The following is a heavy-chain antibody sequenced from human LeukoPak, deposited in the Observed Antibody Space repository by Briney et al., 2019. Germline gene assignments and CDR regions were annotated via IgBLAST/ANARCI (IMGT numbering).Heavy chain of an antibody. Sequence: AGGSLRLSCAASGFTFDDYGMSWVRQAPGKGLEWVSGINWNGGSTGYADSVKGRFTISRDNAKNSLYLQMNSLRAEDTSLYYCARVISVASFWGHLSFDYWGQGTLVTVSS. J-gene: IGHJ4*02. CDR3: ARVISVASFWGHLSFDY. V-gene: IGHV3-20*04. CDR2: INWNGGST. CDR1: GFTFDDYG. D-gene: IGHD3-16*01.